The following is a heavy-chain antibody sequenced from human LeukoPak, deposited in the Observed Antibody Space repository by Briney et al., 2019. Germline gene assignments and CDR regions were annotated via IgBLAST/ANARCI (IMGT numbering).Heavy chain of an antibody. Sequence: GGSLRLSCAASGFTFSSYSMNWVRQAPGKGLEWVSSISSSSYIYYADSVKGRFTISRDNAKNSLYLQMNSLRAEDTAVYCCARDVLDYDILTGYYGRGMDVWGKGTTVTVSS. CDR2: ISSSSYI. CDR1: GFTFSSYS. V-gene: IGHV3-21*01. J-gene: IGHJ6*04. D-gene: IGHD3-9*01. CDR3: ARDVLDYDILTGYYGRGMDV.